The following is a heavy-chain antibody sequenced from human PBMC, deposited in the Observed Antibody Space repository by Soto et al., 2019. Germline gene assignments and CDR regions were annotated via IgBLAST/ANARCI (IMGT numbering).Heavy chain of an antibody. Sequence: QVQLQESGPGLVKPSQTLSLTCTVSGGSISSGGYYWSWIRQHPGKGLEWIGYIYYSGSTYYNPSLKSRVTISVDTSKNQFSLKLSSVTAADTAVYYCARGISGSQLSEYFDLWGRGTLVTVSS. J-gene: IGHJ2*01. CDR1: GGSISSGGYY. D-gene: IGHD1-26*01. CDR3: ARGISGSQLSEYFDL. CDR2: IYYSGST. V-gene: IGHV4-31*03.